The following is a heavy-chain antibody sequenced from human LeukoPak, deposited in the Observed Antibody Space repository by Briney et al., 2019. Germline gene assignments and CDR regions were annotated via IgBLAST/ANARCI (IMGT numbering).Heavy chain of an antibody. Sequence: GGSLRLSCAASGFTFSSYWISWVRQAPGKGLEWVANIKQDGSEKYYVDSVKGRFTISRDNAKNSLYLQMNSLRAEDTAVYYCARVSSVVPALDYWGQGTLVTVSS. CDR2: IKQDGSEK. CDR1: GFTFSSYW. D-gene: IGHD2-2*01. V-gene: IGHV3-7*01. CDR3: ARVSSVVPALDY. J-gene: IGHJ4*02.